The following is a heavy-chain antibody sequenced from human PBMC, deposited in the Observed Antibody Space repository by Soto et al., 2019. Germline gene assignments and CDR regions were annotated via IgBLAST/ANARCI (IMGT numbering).Heavy chain of an antibody. CDR2: ISYDGNTQ. Sequence: PGGSLRLSCAASGFTLSSYSIHWVRQAPGKGLDWVAVISYDGNTQFYGDSVKGRFIVSRDNSRNTLYLQLNNVQAEDTAVYYCAKVSRPSRISTPDFDYWGQGT. V-gene: IGHV3-30-3*01. J-gene: IGHJ4*02. CDR3: AKVSRPSRISTPDFDY. CDR1: GFTLSSYS.